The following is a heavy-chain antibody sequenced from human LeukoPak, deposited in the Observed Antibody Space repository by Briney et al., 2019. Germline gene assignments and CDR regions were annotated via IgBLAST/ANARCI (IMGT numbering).Heavy chain of an antibody. V-gene: IGHV3-74*01. Sequence: GSLRLSXAASGFTFSSYWMHWVRQDPGKGLVWVSRINSDGSSTSYADSVKGRFTISRDNAKNTLYLQMNSLRAEDTAVYYCARDGPLDSGSYFHAFDIWGQGTMVTVSS. CDR1: GFTFSSYW. J-gene: IGHJ3*02. D-gene: IGHD1-26*01. CDR2: INSDGSST. CDR3: ARDGPLDSGSYFHAFDI.